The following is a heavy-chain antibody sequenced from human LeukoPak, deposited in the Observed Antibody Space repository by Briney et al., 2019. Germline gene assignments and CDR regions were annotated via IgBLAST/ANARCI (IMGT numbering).Heavy chain of an antibody. CDR3: ARDPGLATSGMDV. V-gene: IGHV4-59*01. Sequence: SETPSLTCTVSGGSISSYYWSWIRQPPGKGLEWIGYIYYSGSTNYNSSLKSRVTISVDTSKNQFSLKLTSVTAADTAVYYCARDPGLATSGMDVWGQGTTVTVSS. CDR1: GGSISSYY. CDR2: IYYSGST. J-gene: IGHJ6*02. D-gene: IGHD5-12*01.